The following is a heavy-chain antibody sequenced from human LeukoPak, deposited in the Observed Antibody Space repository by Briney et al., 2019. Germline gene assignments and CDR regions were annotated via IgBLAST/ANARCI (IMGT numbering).Heavy chain of an antibody. CDR1: GFIFSYYS. CDR2: ISSSSNYI. Sequence: GGSLRLSCAASGFIFSYYSMNWVRQAPGKGLEWVSSISSSSNYINYADSVKGRFTISRDNAKKSLYLQMNSLRVEDTAVYYCAREVGGYGDYGYDAFDIWGQGTMVTVSS. V-gene: IGHV3-21*01. CDR3: AREVGGYGDYGYDAFDI. D-gene: IGHD4-17*01. J-gene: IGHJ3*02.